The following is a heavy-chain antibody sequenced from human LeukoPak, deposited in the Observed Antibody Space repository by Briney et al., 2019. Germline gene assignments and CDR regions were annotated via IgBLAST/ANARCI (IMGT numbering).Heavy chain of an antibody. J-gene: IGHJ4*02. V-gene: IGHV3-23*01. CDR3: AKSLGVGGSTRYKGFDQ. CDR1: GFTFNSFA. CDR2: ISGSDGSS. Sequence: PGGSLRLSCAASGFTFNSFAMNWVRQAPGKGLEWVSSISGSDGSSHYADFVKGRFTISRDNSKNTLHLQVSSLRAEDTAVYYCAKSLGVGGSTRYKGFDQWGQGTPLTVSS. D-gene: IGHD3-16*02.